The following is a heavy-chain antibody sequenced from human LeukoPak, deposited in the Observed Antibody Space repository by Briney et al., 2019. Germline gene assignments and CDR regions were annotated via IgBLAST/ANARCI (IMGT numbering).Heavy chain of an antibody. CDR2: ISSSSSYI. Sequence: GGSLRLSCAASGFTFSSYSMNWVRQAPGKGLEWVSSISSSSSYIYYADSVKGRFTISRDNAKNSLYLQMNRLRVEDTAVYYCARSPSTTVTDYWGQGTLVTVSS. CDR1: GFTFSSYS. CDR3: ARSPSTTVTDY. D-gene: IGHD4-17*01. V-gene: IGHV3-21*01. J-gene: IGHJ4*02.